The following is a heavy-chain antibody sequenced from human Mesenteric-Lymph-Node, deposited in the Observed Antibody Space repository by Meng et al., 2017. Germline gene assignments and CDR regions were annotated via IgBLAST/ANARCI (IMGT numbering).Heavy chain of an antibody. J-gene: IGHJ4*02. CDR1: GYTFTNYA. D-gene: IGHD2-15*01. Sequence: QVQCVQSGCEVKKPGASVKVSCKASGYTFTNYAMHWVRQAPGQRLEWMGWINPGNGDTKYSQEFQGRVTITRDTSASTAYMELSSLRSEDTAMYYCVREVVVVVATLFDYWGQGTLVTVSS. CDR3: VREVVVVVATLFDY. V-gene: IGHV1-3*01. CDR2: INPGNGDT.